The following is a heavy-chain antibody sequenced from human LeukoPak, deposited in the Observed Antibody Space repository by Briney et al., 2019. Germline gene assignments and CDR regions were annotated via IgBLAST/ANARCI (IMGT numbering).Heavy chain of an antibody. CDR3: ARLGTVTLFDY. D-gene: IGHD4-17*01. V-gene: IGHV5-51*01. CDR2: IYPGDSDT. CDR1: GSRFTSYW. J-gene: IGHJ4*02. Sequence: GESLKISCQGSGSRFTSYWIGWVRQMPGKGLEWMGIIYPGDSDTRYSPSFQGQVTISADKSISTAYLQWSSLKASDTAMYYCARLGTVTLFDYWGQGTLVTVSS.